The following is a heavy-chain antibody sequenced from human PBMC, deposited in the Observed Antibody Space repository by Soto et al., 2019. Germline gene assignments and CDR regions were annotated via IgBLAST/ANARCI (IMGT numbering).Heavy chain of an antibody. CDR3: ARDYYRFNSGYGFSMDV. CDR2: ISYDGSNK. CDR1: GFTFSSYA. D-gene: IGHD5-12*01. J-gene: IGHJ6*02. Sequence: PGGSLRFSCAASGFTFSSYAMHRVRQAPGKGLEWVAVISYDGSNKYYADSVKGRFTISRDNSKNTLYLQMNSLRAEDTAVYYCARDYYRFNSGYGFSMDVWGQGTTVNVSS. V-gene: IGHV3-30-3*01.